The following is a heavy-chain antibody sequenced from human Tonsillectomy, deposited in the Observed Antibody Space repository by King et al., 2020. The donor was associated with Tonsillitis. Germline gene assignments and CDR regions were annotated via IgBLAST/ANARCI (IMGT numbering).Heavy chain of an antibody. Sequence: VQLVESGGGLVKPGGSLRLSCAASGFTFSSYSMNWVRQAPGKGLEWGSSISGSATYIYYADSVKGRFTISRDNAKNSLYLQMKSLRAEDTAVYYWAREEGEGFDYWGQGTLVAVSS. V-gene: IGHV3-21*01. CDR1: GFTFSSYS. J-gene: IGHJ4*02. CDR2: ISGSATYI. CDR3: AREEGEGFDY. D-gene: IGHD3-16*01.